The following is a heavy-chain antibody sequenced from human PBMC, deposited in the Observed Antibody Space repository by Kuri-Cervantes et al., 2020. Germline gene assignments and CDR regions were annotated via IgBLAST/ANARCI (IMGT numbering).Heavy chain of an antibody. CDR1: GGSISSNY. V-gene: IGHV4-59*12. Sequence: GSLRLSCTVSGGSISSNYWSWIRQSPGKGLEWIAQIYYSGSTNYNPSLKSRVTISVDTSKNQFSLKLSSVTAADTAVYYCARRDPPHIAAAGTGGWFDPWGQGTLVTVSS. CDR3: ARRDPPHIAAAGTGGWFDP. CDR2: IYYSGST. J-gene: IGHJ5*02. D-gene: IGHD6-13*01.